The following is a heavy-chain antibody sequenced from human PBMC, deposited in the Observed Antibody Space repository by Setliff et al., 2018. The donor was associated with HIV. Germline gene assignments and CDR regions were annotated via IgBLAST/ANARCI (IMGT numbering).Heavy chain of an antibody. CDR2: ISAYNGKT. D-gene: IGHD3-3*01. CDR3: ARASGYRLVDY. Sequence: ASVKVSCKASGFPFSSYGISWVRQAPGQGLEWMGWISAYNGKTEYAQNFQGSVTMTTDISTSTAWTSTCTAYMELRSLRSDDTAVYYCARASGYRLVDYWGQGTLVTVSS. CDR1: GFPFSSYG. V-gene: IGHV1-18*01. J-gene: IGHJ4*02.